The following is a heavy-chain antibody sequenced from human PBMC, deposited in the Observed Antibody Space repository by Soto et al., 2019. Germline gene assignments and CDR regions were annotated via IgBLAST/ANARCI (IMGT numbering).Heavy chain of an antibody. J-gene: IGHJ4*02. CDR3: TKDYGSSGWYSDY. D-gene: IGHD6-19*01. Sequence: EVQLVESGGVVVQPGGSLRLSCAASGFTFDDYAMHWVRQAPGKGLEWVSLISWDGGSTYYADSVKGRFTISRDNSKNSLYLQMNSLRAEDTALYYCTKDYGSSGWYSDYWGQGTLVTVSS. V-gene: IGHV3-43D*04. CDR2: ISWDGGST. CDR1: GFTFDDYA.